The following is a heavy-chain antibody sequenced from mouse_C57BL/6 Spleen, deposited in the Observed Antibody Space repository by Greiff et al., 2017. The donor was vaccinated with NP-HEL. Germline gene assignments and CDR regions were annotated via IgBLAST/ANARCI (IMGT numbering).Heavy chain of an antibody. CDR1: GYPFTDYE. Sequence: VQLQQSGAELVRPGASVTLSCKASGYPFTDYEMHWVKQTPVHGLEWIGAIDPETGGTAYNQKFKGKAILTADKSSSTAYMELRSLTSEDSAVYYCTRFYDGYYGYFDVWGTGTTVTVSS. CDR2: IDPETGGT. V-gene: IGHV1-15*01. J-gene: IGHJ1*03. CDR3: TRFYDGYYGYFDV. D-gene: IGHD2-3*01.